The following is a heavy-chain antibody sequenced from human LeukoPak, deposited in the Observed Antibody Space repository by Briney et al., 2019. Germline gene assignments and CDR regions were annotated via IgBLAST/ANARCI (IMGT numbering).Heavy chain of an antibody. CDR1: GFTFSSYA. Sequence: PGGSLRLSCAASGFTFSSYAMSWVRQAPGKGVEWVSAIRGSGGSTYYADSVKGLFTISRDNSTNTLYLQMNSLRGEDTAVYYCARERGSGWYYYGMDVWGQGTTVTVSS. V-gene: IGHV3-23*01. D-gene: IGHD6-19*01. J-gene: IGHJ6*02. CDR3: ARERGSGWYYYGMDV. CDR2: IRGSGGST.